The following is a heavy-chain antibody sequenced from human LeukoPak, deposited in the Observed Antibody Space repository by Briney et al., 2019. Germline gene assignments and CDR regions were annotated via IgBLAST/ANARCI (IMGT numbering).Heavy chain of an antibody. D-gene: IGHD1-14*01. CDR1: GGSISSYY. CDR2: INHSGST. V-gene: IGHV4-34*01. CDR3: ARGRGPPTIRRYFDY. Sequence: SETLSLTCTVSGGSISSYYWSWIRQPPGKGLEWIGEINHSGSTNYNPSLKSRVTISVDTSKNQFSLKLSSVTAADTAVYYCARGRGPPTIRRYFDYWGQGTLVTVSS. J-gene: IGHJ4*02.